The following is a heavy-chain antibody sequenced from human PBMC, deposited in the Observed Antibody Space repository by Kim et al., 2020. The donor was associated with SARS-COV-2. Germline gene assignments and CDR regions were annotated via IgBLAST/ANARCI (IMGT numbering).Heavy chain of an antibody. J-gene: IGHJ4*02. V-gene: IGHV3-23*01. CDR2: TSGSGASK. CDR1: GFSFSEYA. Sequence: GGSLRLSCAASGFSFSEYAMSWVRQAPGKGLQWVSSTSGSGASKYYADSVKGRFTISKDKSNKMVYLEMSSLRDDDTAVYYCAKGRSFVALAGLFDSWGQGTLVSVSS. CDR3: AKGRSFVALAGLFDS. D-gene: IGHD6-19*01.